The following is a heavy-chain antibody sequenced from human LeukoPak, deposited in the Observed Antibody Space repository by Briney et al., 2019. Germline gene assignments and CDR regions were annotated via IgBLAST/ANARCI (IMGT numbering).Heavy chain of an antibody. V-gene: IGHV1-2*02. CDR2: INPNSGGT. CDR1: GYTFTGYY. J-gene: IGHJ4*02. CDR3: ARGHYDILTGYYYYFDY. D-gene: IGHD3-9*01. Sequence: ASVKVSCKASGYTFTGYYMHWVRQAPGQGLEWMGWINPNSGGTNYAQKFQGRVTMTRDTSISTAYMELSRLRSEDTAVYYCARGHYDILTGYYYYFDYWGQGTLVTVSP.